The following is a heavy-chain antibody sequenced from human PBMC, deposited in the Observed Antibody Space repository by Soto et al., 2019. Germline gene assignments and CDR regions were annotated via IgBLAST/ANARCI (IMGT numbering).Heavy chain of an antibody. D-gene: IGHD3-3*01. CDR2: INHSGST. CDR1: GGSFSGYY. CDR3: ARGPQRYYDFWSGKDWFDP. V-gene: IGHV4-34*01. Sequence: SLTCAVYGGSFSGYYWSWIRQPPGKGLEWIGEINHSGSTNYNPSLKSRVTISVDTSKNQFSLKLSSVTAADTAVYYCARGPQRYYDFWSGKDWFDPWGQGTLVTVSS. J-gene: IGHJ5*02.